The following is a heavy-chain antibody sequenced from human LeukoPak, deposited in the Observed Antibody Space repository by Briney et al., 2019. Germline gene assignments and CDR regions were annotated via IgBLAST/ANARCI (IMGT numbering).Heavy chain of an antibody. CDR3: ARGEVRTAKTYTWSSRPYYSYSYMDV. J-gene: IGHJ6*03. D-gene: IGHD3-3*01. Sequence: SETLSLTCSVTGGSFSGYSYSWIRQPPGKGLEWIGEINHTGSIRYNPSLKSPVTISVDTSKKHFSLEMSSVTAADTAGYYCARGEVRTAKTYTWSSRPYYSYSYMDVWGKGTTVTVSS. CDR1: GGSFSGYS. CDR2: INHTGSI. V-gene: IGHV4-34*01.